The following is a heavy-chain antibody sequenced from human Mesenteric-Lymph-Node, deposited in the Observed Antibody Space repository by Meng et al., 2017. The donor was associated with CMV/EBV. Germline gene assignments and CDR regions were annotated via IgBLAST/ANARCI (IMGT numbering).Heavy chain of an antibody. CDR1: GYTFTDYY. Sequence: ASVKVSCKASGYTFTDYYIHWVRQAPGQGLEWMGWINPNSGGTNYAPKFQGRVTMTTDTSVSTAYMELSRLRSDDTAVYYCARDSPTVAYWGQGTLVTVSS. CDR2: INPNSGGT. J-gene: IGHJ4*02. V-gene: IGHV1-2*02. CDR3: ARDSPTVAY. D-gene: IGHD2-21*02.